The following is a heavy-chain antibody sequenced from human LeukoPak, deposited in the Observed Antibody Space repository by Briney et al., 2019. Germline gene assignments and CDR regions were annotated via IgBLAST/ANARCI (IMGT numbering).Heavy chain of an antibody. D-gene: IGHD1-26*01. J-gene: IGHJ3*02. CDR2: IYYSGST. CDR3: ARGDGSSDAFDI. Sequence: SETLSLTCTVSGGSISSSSYYWGWIRQPPGKGLEWIGGIYYSGSTYYNPSLKSRVTISVDTSKNQFSLKLGSVTAADTAVYYCARGDGSSDAFDIWGQGTMVTVSS. CDR1: GGSISSSSYY. V-gene: IGHV4-39*01.